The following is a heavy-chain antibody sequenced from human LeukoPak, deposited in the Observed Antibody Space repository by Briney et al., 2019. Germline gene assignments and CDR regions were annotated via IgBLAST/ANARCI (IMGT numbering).Heavy chain of an antibody. V-gene: IGHV4-59*01. CDR2: IYYSGST. CDR3: ARINGSGSYYNVYYFDY. J-gene: IGHJ4*02. Sequence: SETLSLTRTVSGGSIRSYYWGWIPQPPGKGLEWIGYIYYSGSTTYNPSLKSRVTISVDTSKNQFSLKLSSVTAADTAVYYCARINGSGSYYNVYYFDYWGKGTLVTVSS. D-gene: IGHD3-10*01. CDR1: GGSIRSYY.